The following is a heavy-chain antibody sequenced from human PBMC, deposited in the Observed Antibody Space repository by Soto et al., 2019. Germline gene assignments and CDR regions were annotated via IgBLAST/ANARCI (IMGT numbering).Heavy chain of an antibody. J-gene: IGHJ6*02. Sequence: GGSRRLSCAASGFTFSSYAMHWVRQAPGKGLEWVAVISYDGSNKYYAESLKGRFTLSRDNSKNTLYLQMNSLRAEDTAVSYCARVRGIAAAGIIYYYYGMDVWGQGTTVTVSS. V-gene: IGHV3-30-3*01. CDR1: GFTFSSYA. D-gene: IGHD6-13*01. CDR2: ISYDGSNK. CDR3: ARVRGIAAAGIIYYYYGMDV.